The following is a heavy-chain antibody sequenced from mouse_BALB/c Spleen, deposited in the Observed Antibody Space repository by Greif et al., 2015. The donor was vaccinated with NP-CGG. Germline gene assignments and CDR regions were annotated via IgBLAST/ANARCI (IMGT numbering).Heavy chain of an antibody. CDR1: GFSLTSYG. D-gene: IGHD1-1*01. Sequence: QVQLQQSGPGLVQPSQSLSITCTVSGFSLTSYGVHWVRQSPGKGLEWLGVIWSGGSTGYNAAFISRLSISKDNSKSQVFFKMNSLQANDTAIYYCARGITTVVDRYYYAMDYWGLGTSVTVSS. J-gene: IGHJ4*01. CDR3: ARGITTVVDRYYYAMDY. CDR2: IWSGGST. V-gene: IGHV2-2*02.